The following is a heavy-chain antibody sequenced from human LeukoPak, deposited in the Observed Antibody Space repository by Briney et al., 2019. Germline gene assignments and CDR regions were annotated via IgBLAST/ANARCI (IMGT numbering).Heavy chain of an antibody. V-gene: IGHV4-30-2*01. CDR3: ARGSGPRAYYYYYYGMDV. Sequence: SETLSLTCAVSGGSISSGGYSWSWIRQPPGKGLEWIGYIYHSGSTYYNPSLKSRVIISVDRSKNQFSLKLSSVTAADTAVYYCARGSGPRAYYYYYYGMDVWGQGTTVTVSS. J-gene: IGHJ6*02. D-gene: IGHD2-15*01. CDR1: GGSISSGGYS. CDR2: IYHSGST.